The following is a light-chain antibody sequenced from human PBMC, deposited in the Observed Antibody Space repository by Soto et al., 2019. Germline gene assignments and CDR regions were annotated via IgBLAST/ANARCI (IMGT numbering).Light chain of an antibody. CDR1: SGHSNYA. CDR2: LNSDGSH. V-gene: IGLV4-69*02. Sequence: QLVLTQSPSASASLGASVKLTCTLSSGHSNYAIAWHQQQPEKGPRYLMNLNSDGSHSKGDGIPDRFSGSSSGAEYYLTISSLQSEDEADYYCQTWDTGIRVFGGGTQLTVL. J-gene: IGLJ3*02. CDR3: QTWDTGIRV.